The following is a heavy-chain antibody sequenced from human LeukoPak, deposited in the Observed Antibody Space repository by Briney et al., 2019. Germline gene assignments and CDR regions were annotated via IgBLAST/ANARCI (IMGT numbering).Heavy chain of an antibody. CDR2: IYYSGST. V-gene: IGHV4-59*01. CDR3: ARFRGSSSYFDY. J-gene: IGHJ4*02. D-gene: IGHD6-6*01. Sequence: SETLSLTCTVSGGSISSYYWSWIRQPPGKGLEWIGYIYYSGSTNYNPSLKSRVTILVDTSENQFSLKLSSVTAADTAVYYCARFRGSSSYFDYWGQGTVVTVSS. CDR1: GGSISSYY.